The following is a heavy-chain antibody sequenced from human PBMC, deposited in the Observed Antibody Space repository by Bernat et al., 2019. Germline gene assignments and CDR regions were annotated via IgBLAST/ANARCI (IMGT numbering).Heavy chain of an antibody. CDR2: IWYDGSNK. D-gene: IGHD6-19*01. CDR3: ARLGSVWSTDY. Sequence: QVQLVESGGGVVQPGRSLRLSCGASGFTFRSYGIHWVRQAPGKGLEWVAIIWYDGSNKYYADSVKGRFTISRDNSKNTAYLQMNSLRAEDTAVYYCARLGSVWSTDYWGQGTLVTVSS. J-gene: IGHJ4*02. CDR1: GFTFRSYG. V-gene: IGHV3-33*01.